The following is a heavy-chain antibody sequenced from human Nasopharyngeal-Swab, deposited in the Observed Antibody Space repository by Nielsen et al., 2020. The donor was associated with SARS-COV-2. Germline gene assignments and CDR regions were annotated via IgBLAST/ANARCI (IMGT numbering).Heavy chain of an antibody. CDR1: GYSFSTYW. J-gene: IGHJ3*02. Sequence: GESLKISCKGSGYSFSTYWIGWVRQMPGKGLEWMGIIYPGDSDTRYSPSFQGQVTISVDNSISTTYLQWSSLKASDTAIYYCARRDVAAHVFDIWGQGAMVTVSS. CDR3: ARRDVAAHVFDI. CDR2: IYPGDSDT. D-gene: IGHD5-12*01. V-gene: IGHV5-51*01.